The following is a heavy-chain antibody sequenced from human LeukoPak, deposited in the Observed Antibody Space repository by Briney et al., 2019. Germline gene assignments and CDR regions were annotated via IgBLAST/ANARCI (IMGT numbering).Heavy chain of an antibody. CDR3: ARGSITFGGVIAMSEYYSDY. D-gene: IGHD3-16*02. Sequence: GASVKVSCKASGYTFTSYYMHWVRQAPGQGLEWMGIINPSGGSTSYAQKFQGRVTMTRDMSTSTVYMELSSLRSEDTAVYYCARGSITFGGVIAMSEYYSDYWGQGTLVTVSS. CDR2: INPSGGST. CDR1: GYTFTSYY. V-gene: IGHV1-46*01. J-gene: IGHJ4*02.